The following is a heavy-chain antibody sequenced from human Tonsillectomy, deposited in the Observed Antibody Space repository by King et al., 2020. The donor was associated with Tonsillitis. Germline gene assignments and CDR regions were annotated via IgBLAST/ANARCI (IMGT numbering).Heavy chain of an antibody. CDR3: ARANCSSTSCYGDWFDP. CDR2: TNHSGST. J-gene: IGHJ5*02. V-gene: IGHV4-34*01. D-gene: IGHD2-2*01. Sequence: VQLQQWGAGRLKPSENLSLTCAVYGGSFSGYYWSWIRQPPGKGLEWIGETNHSGSTNYNPSLKSRVTMSVDTSKNQFSLKLSSVTAADAAVYYCARANCSSTSCYGDWFDPWGQGTLVTVSS. CDR1: GGSFSGYY.